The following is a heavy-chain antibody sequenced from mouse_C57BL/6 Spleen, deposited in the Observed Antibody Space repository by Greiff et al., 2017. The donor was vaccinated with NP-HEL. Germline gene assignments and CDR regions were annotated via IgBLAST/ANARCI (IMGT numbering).Heavy chain of an antibody. CDR2: ISSGSSTI. J-gene: IGHJ4*01. Sequence: EVMLVESGGGLVKPGGSLKLSCAASGFTFSDYGMHWVRQAPEKGLEWVAYISSGSSTIYYADTVKGRFTISRDNAKNTLFLQMTSLRSEDTAMYYCARRTVVATMDYWGQGTSVTVSS. CDR3: ARRTVVATMDY. D-gene: IGHD1-1*01. CDR1: GFTFSDYG. V-gene: IGHV5-17*01.